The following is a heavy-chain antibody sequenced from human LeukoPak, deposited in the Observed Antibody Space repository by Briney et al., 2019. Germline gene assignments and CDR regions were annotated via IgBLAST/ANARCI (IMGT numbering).Heavy chain of an antibody. CDR2: INGDGTST. J-gene: IGHJ3*02. CDR3: ARTGSGGDLDI. Sequence: GGSLRLSCAASGFTFSNHWLHWVRQAPGKGLVWVSRINGDGTSTIYADPVKGRFTISRDNAESTVYLQMNSLRAEDTAVYYCARTGSGGDLDIWGQGTMVTVSS. CDR1: GFTFSNHW. V-gene: IGHV3-74*01. D-gene: IGHD2-15*01.